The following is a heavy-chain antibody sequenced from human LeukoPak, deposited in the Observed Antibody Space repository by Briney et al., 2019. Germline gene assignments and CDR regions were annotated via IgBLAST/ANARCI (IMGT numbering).Heavy chain of an antibody. Sequence: AASVKASCKASGYTFTSYGISWVRQAPGQGLEWMGWISAYNGNTNYAQKLQGRVTMTTDTSTSTAYMELRSLRSDDTAVYYCARVYYDSSGYYPLDFDYWGQGTLVTVSS. J-gene: IGHJ4*02. D-gene: IGHD3-22*01. CDR3: ARVYYDSSGYYPLDFDY. CDR1: GYTFTSYG. CDR2: ISAYNGNT. V-gene: IGHV1-18*01.